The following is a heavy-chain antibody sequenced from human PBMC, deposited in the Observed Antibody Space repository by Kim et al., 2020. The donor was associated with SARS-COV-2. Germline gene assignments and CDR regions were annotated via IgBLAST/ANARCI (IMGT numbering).Heavy chain of an antibody. CDR3: ARGGGYGPFDY. Sequence: GGSLRLSCAASGFTFSSYGMHWVRQAPGKGLEWVAVIWYDGSNKYYADSVKGRFTISRDNSKNTLYLQMNSLRAEDTAVYYCARGGGYGPFDYWGQGTLVTVSS. J-gene: IGHJ4*02. V-gene: IGHV3-33*01. CDR1: GFTFSSYG. CDR2: IWYDGSNK. D-gene: IGHD5-18*01.